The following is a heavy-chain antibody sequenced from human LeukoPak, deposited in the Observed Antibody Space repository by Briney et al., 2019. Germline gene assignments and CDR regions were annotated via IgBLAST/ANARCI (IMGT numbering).Heavy chain of an antibody. V-gene: IGHV4-30-2*01. J-gene: IGHJ4*02. CDR1: GGSISSGGYS. CDR3: ARDQYGSYGYVGYFDY. Sequence: SQTLSLTCAVSGGSISSGGYSWSWIRQPPGKGLEWIGYIYHSGSTYYNPSLKSRVTISVDRSKNRFSLKLSSVTAADTAVYYCARDQYGSYGYVGYFDYWGQGTLVTVSS. CDR2: IYHSGST. D-gene: IGHD5-18*01.